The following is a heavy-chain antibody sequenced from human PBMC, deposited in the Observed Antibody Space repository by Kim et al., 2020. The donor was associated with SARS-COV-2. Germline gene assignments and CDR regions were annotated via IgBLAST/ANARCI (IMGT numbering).Heavy chain of an antibody. CDR2: IDPSDSYT. CDR3: ARHGPGYSSEEDWFDP. D-gene: IGHD6-25*01. V-gene: IGHV5-10-1*01. J-gene: IGHJ5*02. Sequence: GESLKISCKGSGYSFTSYWISWVRQMPGKGLEWMGRIDPSDSYTNYSPSFQGHVTISADKSISTAYLQWSSLKASDTAMYYCARHGPGYSSEEDWFDPWGQGTLVTVSS. CDR1: GYSFTSYW.